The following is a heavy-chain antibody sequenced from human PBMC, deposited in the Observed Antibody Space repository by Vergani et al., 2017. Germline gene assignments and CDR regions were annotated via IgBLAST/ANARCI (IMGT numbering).Heavy chain of an antibody. CDR2: INWNGGST. CDR3: ARVEEYGSSTSCHLYYYYGMDV. V-gene: IGHV3-20*04. CDR1: GFTFDDYG. Sequence: EVQLVESGGGVVRPGGSLRLSCAASGFTFDDYGMSWVRQAPGKGLEWVSGINWNGGSTGYADSVKGRFTISRDNAKNSLYLQMNSLRAEDTALYYCARVEEYGSSTSCHLYYYYGMDVWGQGTTVTVSS. J-gene: IGHJ6*02. D-gene: IGHD2-2*01.